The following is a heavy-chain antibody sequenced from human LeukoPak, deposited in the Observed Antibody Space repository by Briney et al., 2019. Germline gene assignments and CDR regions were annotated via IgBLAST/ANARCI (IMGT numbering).Heavy chain of an antibody. CDR1: GFTFSSYG. Sequence: PGGSLRLSCAASGFTFSSYGMHWVRQAPGKGLEWVAVISYDGSNKYYADSVKGRFTISRDNSKNTPYLQMNSLRAEDTAVYYCARVQTYYYDSSGYYYDYWGQGTLVTVSS. V-gene: IGHV3-30*03. D-gene: IGHD3-22*01. J-gene: IGHJ4*02. CDR3: ARVQTYYYDSSGYYYDY. CDR2: ISYDGSNK.